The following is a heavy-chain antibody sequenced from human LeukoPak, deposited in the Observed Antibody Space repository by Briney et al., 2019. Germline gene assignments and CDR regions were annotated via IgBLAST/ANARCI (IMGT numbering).Heavy chain of an antibody. Sequence: GGSLRLSCAASGFTFDEYGMSWVRQTPGKGLEWVAGIDWSGGSTGYADSVKGRFTISRNNAKNSLYLQMNSLRVEDTALYYCARRAMIVVATPAVDYWGQGTLVPVSS. V-gene: IGHV3-20*04. CDR2: IDWSGGST. CDR3: ARRAMIVVATPAVDY. CDR1: GFTFDEYG. D-gene: IGHD3-22*01. J-gene: IGHJ4*02.